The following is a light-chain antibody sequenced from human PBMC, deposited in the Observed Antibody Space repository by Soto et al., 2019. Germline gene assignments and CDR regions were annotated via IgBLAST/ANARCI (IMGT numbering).Light chain of an antibody. V-gene: IGLV1-44*01. Sequence: QSVLTQPLSASASPGQRVTISCSGGSSNIGSNTVAWYQHLPGTAPPRLIFTAGQRPSGVPGRFSGSKSGTSASLAISGLQAADEADYYCQSSDSRLSGSDVFGPGTKLTVL. CDR1: SSNIGSNT. CDR2: TAG. CDR3: QSSDSRLSGSDV. J-gene: IGLJ1*01.